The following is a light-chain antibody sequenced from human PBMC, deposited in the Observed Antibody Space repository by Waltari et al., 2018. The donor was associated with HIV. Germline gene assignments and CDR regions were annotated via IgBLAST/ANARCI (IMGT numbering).Light chain of an antibody. V-gene: IGKV3-15*01. J-gene: IGKJ4*01. CDR2: DAS. CDR1: QSVSSN. CDR3: QQYDDRPHT. Sequence: DIVLTQSPATLSSSPGERATLSCRASQSVSSNLAWYQQKPGQAPRLLIYDASTRATGVPSRFNGSGSGTEFTLTISSLQSEDFAVYHCQQYDDRPHTFGEGPKVEIK.